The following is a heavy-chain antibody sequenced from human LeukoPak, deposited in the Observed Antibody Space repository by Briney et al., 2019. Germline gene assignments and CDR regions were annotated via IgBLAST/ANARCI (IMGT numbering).Heavy chain of an antibody. D-gene: IGHD6-19*01. J-gene: IGHJ4*02. CDR2: ISYDGSNK. CDR1: GFTFSSYG. V-gene: IGHV3-30*18. Sequence: GRSLRLSCAASGFTFSSYGMHWVRQAPGKGLEWVAVISYDGSNKYYADSVKGRFTISRDNSKNTLYLQMNSLRPEDTAVYYCAKPFAAVSAGFSYYFDYWGQGTLVTVSS. CDR3: AKPFAAVSAGFSYYFDY.